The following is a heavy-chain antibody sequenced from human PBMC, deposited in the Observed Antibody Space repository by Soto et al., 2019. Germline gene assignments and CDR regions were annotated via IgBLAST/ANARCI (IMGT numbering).Heavy chain of an antibody. J-gene: IGHJ5*02. CDR2: IYYTGTT. CDR1: GGSISAGDYY. V-gene: IGHV4-30-4*01. Sequence: SETRSLTCTVSGGSISAGDYYWNWIRQPPGKGLEWIGYIYYTGTTKYNPSLKSRATLSVDTSKNRFSLNLTSVTAADSAVYYCARGDLFHPWGPGTRVTVSS. CDR3: ARGDLFHP.